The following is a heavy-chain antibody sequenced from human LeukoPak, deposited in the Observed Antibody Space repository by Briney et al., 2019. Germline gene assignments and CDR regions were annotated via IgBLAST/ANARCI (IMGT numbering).Heavy chain of an antibody. J-gene: IGHJ4*02. Sequence: SETLSLTCTFSGGSISSHYWSWIRQPPGKGLEWIGYIYYSGSTNYNPSLKGRVTISVDTSKNQFSLKLSSVTAADTAVYYCAGAYYDSSGYYYDVYWGQGTLVTVSS. V-gene: IGHV4-59*11. CDR2: IYYSGST. CDR1: GGSISSHY. D-gene: IGHD3-22*01. CDR3: AGAYYDSSGYYYDVY.